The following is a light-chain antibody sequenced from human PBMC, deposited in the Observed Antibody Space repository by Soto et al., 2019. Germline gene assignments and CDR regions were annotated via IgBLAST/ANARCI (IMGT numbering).Light chain of an antibody. CDR2: AAS. CDR1: QSISNN. V-gene: IGKV3-15*01. CDR3: HQYNNWPPMHT. Sequence: IVMTQSPATLSVFPGERATLSCRASQSISNNVAWLQQKPGQAPRLLIYAASTRATGVPARFSGSGSGTDFTLTISSLQPEDCAVYYCHQYNNWPPMHTFGQGTKLAI. J-gene: IGKJ2*01.